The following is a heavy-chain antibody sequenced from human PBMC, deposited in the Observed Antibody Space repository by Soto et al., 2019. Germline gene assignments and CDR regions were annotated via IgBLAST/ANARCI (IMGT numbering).Heavy chain of an antibody. CDR3: ATGALTFGGVLNA. CDR1: GATFSSST. CDR2: IIPMFGIT. J-gene: IGHJ4*02. Sequence: QVQLVQSGADMKKPGSSVKVSCKASGATFSSSTFTWVRQAPGQGLEWMGRIIPMFGITNSAQKFQGRLGITADESTNTVFMDMSSLRSDDTAIYYCATGALTFGGVLNAWGQGTLVTVSS. V-gene: IGHV1-69*02. D-gene: IGHD3-16*01.